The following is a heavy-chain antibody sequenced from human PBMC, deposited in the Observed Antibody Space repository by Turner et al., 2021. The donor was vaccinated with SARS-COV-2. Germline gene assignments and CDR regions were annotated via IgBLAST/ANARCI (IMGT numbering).Heavy chain of an antibody. V-gene: IGHV1-24*01. CDR1: GYTLIELS. Sequence: QVQLLQSGAEVKKPGASVKVSCKVSGYTLIELSMHWVRQAPGKGLEWMGGFDPEDGETIYAQKFQGRVTMTEDTSTDTAYMELSSLRSEDTAVYYCATAPPYCTNGVCPNWFDPWGQGTLVTVSS. CDR2: FDPEDGET. J-gene: IGHJ5*02. D-gene: IGHD2-8*01. CDR3: ATAPPYCTNGVCPNWFDP.